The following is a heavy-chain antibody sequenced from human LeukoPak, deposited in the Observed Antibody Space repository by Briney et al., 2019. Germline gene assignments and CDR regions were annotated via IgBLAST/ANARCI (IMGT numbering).Heavy chain of an antibody. CDR2: IKQDGSEK. CDR1: GFTFSSYW. V-gene: IGHV3-7*01. CDR3: VRDQRGVPAAIRPKDAFDI. J-gene: IGHJ3*02. D-gene: IGHD2-2*02. Sequence: GGSLRLSCAASGFTFSSYWMSWVRQAPGKGLEWVANIKQDGSEKYYVDSVKGRFTISRDNAKNSLYLQMNSMRAEDTAVYYCVRDQRGVPAAIRPKDAFDIWGQGTMVTVSS.